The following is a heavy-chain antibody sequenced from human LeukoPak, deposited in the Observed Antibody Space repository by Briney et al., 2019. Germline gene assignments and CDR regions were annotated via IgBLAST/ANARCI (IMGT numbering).Heavy chain of an antibody. J-gene: IGHJ5*02. Sequence: GRSLRLSCAASGFTFSSYGMHWVRQAPGKGLEWVAVISYDGSNKYYADSVKGRFTISRDNSKNTLYLQMNSLRAEDTAVYYCAKDPHYYGSGSGASYNWFDPWGQGTLVTVSS. CDR3: AKDPHYYGSGSGASYNWFDP. V-gene: IGHV3-30*18. D-gene: IGHD3-10*01. CDR2: ISYDGSNK. CDR1: GFTFSSYG.